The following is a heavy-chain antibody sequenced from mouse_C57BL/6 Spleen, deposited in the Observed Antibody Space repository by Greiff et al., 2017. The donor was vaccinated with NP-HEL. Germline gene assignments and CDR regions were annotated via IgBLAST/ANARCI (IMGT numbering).Heavy chain of an antibody. CDR1: GFSLTSYG. CDR2: IWGGGST. V-gene: IGHV2-9*01. Sequence: VQLQQSGPGLVAPSQSLSITCTVSGFSLTSYGVDWVRQPPGKGLAWLGVIWGGGSTNYNSALMSRLSISKDNSKSQVFLKMNSLHTDDTAMYYCAKRGGSSFYYAMDYWGQGTSVTVSS. CDR3: AKRGGSSFYYAMDY. J-gene: IGHJ4*01. D-gene: IGHD1-1*01.